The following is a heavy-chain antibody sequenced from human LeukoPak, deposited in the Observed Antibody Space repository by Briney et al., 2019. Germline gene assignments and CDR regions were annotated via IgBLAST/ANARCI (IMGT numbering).Heavy chain of an antibody. CDR3: ARLLTEYPGNLYFDY. D-gene: IGHD7-27*01. J-gene: IGHJ4*02. CDR2: INHSGST. V-gene: IGHV4-34*01. CDR1: GGSFSGYY. Sequence: PSETLSLTCAVYGGSFSGYYWSWIRQPPGKGLEWIGEINHSGSTNYNPSLKSRVTISVDTSKNQFSLKLSSVTAADTAVYYCARLLTEYPGNLYFDYWGQGTLVTVSS.